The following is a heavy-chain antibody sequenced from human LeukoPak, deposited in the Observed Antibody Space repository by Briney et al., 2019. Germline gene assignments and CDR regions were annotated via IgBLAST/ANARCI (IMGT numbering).Heavy chain of an antibody. CDR3: AKEGDSSGHIDY. V-gene: IGHV3-48*03. Sequence: GGSLRLSCAASGFTFSSYEMNWVRQAPGKGLEWVSYISSSGSTIYYADSVKGRFTISRDNAKNSLYLQMNSLRAEDTAVYYCAKEGDSSGHIDYWGQGTLVTVSS. CDR1: GFTFSSYE. CDR2: ISSSGSTI. D-gene: IGHD3-22*01. J-gene: IGHJ4*02.